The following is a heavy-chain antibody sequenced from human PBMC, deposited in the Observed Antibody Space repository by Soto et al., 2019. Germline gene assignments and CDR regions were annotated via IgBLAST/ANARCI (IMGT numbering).Heavy chain of an antibody. CDR3: ARLYYYDSSGYPNFDY. Sequence: SETLSLTCTVSGGSVSSGGYYWSWIRQPPGKGLEWIGYIYYSGSTNYNPSLKSRVTISVDTSKNQFSLKLSSVTAADTAVYYCARLYYYDSSGYPNFDYWGQGTLVTVSS. CDR2: IYYSGST. J-gene: IGHJ4*02. V-gene: IGHV4-61*08. D-gene: IGHD3-22*01. CDR1: GGSVSSGGYY.